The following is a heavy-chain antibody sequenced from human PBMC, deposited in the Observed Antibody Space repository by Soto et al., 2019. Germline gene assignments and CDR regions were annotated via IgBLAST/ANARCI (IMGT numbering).Heavy chain of an antibody. CDR1: GFTFSSYE. CDR2: ISSSGSTI. CDR3: ASFGVAYYYYGMDV. D-gene: IGHD3-10*01. J-gene: IGHJ6*02. V-gene: IGHV3-48*03. Sequence: GGSLRLSCGASGFTFSSYEMNWVRQAPGKGLEWVSYISSSGSTIYYADSVKGRFTISRDNAKNSLYLQMNSLRAEDTAVYYCASFGVAYYYYGMDVWGQGTTVTVSS.